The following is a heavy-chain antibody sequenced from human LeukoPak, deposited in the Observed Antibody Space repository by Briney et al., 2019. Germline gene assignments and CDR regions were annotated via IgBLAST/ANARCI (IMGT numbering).Heavy chain of an antibody. J-gene: IGHJ4*02. D-gene: IGHD3-22*01. CDR2: ISYDGSNK. V-gene: IGHV3-30*04. CDR3: ARDYDDSSGYYPRE. Sequence: GRSLRLSCAASGFTFSSYAMHWVRQAPGKGLEWVAVISYDGSNKYYADSVKGRFTISRDNSKNTLYLQMNSLRAEDTAVYYCARDYDDSSGYYPREWGQGTLVTVSS. CDR1: GFTFSSYA.